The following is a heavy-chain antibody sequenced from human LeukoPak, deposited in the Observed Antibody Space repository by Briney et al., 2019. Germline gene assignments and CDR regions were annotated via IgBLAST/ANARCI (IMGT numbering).Heavy chain of an antibody. V-gene: IGHV1-2*02. D-gene: IGHD3-9*01. J-gene: IGHJ5*02. CDR3: ARAPYYDILTGYERFDP. CDR2: INPNSGGT. Sequence: GASVKVSCKASGYTFTGYYMHWVRQAPGQGLEWMGWINPNSGGTNYAQKFQGRVTMTRDTSISTAYMELSRLRSDDTAVYYCARAPYYDILTGYERFDPWGQGTLVTVSS. CDR1: GYTFTGYY.